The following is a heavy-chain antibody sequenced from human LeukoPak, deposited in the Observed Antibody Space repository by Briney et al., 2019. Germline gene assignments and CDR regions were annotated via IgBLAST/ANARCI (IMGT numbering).Heavy chain of an antibody. J-gene: IGHJ3*02. CDR2: INPNSGVT. V-gene: IGHV1-2*02. Sequence: GASVKVSCKASGYTFTGYYMHWVRQAPGQGLEWMGWINPNSGVTNYAQRFQGRVTMTRDTSINTAYLELTRLRSDDTAVYYCARNLVDNSGYQHDVFDIWGQGTMVTVSS. CDR3: ARNLVDNSGYQHDVFDI. D-gene: IGHD3-22*01. CDR1: GYTFTGYY.